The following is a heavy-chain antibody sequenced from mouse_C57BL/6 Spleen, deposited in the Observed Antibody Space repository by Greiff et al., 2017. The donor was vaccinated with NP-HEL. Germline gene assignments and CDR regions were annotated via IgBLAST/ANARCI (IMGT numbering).Heavy chain of an antibody. J-gene: IGHJ2*01. CDR1: GFTFNTYA. V-gene: IGHV10-3*01. Sequence: DVHLVESGGGLVQPKGSLKLSCAASGFTFNTYAMHWVRQAPGKGLEWVARIRSKSSNNATYYAVSVKDRFTISTDDTPCNLYLQMNNVKTEDTAMYYCVREGYYGSRYFDYWGQGTTLTVSS. D-gene: IGHD1-1*01. CDR2: IRSKSSNNAT. CDR3: VREGYYGSRYFDY.